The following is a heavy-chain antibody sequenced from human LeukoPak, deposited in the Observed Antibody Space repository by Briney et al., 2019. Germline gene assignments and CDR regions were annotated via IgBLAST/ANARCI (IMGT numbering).Heavy chain of an antibody. Sequence: SVKVSCKASGGTFSSYAISWVRQAPGQGLEWMGGIIPIFGTANYAQKFQGRVTITADESTSTAYMELSSLSSEDTAVYYCAITGGKICSSTSCYTPDYYYYYMDVWAKGPRSPSP. J-gene: IGHJ6*03. V-gene: IGHV1-69*13. CDR1: GGTFSSYA. CDR2: IIPIFGTA. D-gene: IGHD2-2*02. CDR3: AITGGKICSSTSCYTPDYYYYYMDV.